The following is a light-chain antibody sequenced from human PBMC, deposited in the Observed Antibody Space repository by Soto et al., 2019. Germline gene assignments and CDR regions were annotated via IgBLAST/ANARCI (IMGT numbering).Light chain of an antibody. Sequence: EIVLTKSPGTLSLSPGERATLSGRASQSVRSTYLAWYQQKPGLAPRLLIFGVSNRATGIPDRFSGSGSGTDFTLTISRLEPEDFAVYYCQQYGAYPFTFGGGTRVEIK. CDR3: QQYGAYPFT. V-gene: IGKV3-20*01. J-gene: IGKJ4*01. CDR2: GVS. CDR1: QSVRSTY.